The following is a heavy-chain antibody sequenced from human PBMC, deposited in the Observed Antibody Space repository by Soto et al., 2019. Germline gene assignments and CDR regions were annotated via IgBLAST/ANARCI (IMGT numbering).Heavy chain of an antibody. V-gene: IGHV3-23*01. CDR2: ISGSGGTT. J-gene: IGHJ4*02. CDR3: AKDRMTTVTMILAF. Sequence: TGGSLRLSCAASGFTFRNYAMNWVRQAPGRGLERVSGISGSGGTTYYADSVKGRFTISRDNSQNTLYLQMNSLRAEDTAFYYCAKDRMTTVTMILAFWGQETLVTVSS. D-gene: IGHD4-17*01. CDR1: GFTFRNYA.